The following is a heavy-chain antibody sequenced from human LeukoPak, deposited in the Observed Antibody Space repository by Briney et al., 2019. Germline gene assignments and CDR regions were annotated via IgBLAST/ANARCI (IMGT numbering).Heavy chain of an antibody. CDR1: GFTFSSYA. Sequence: GGSLRLSCAASGFTFSSYAMSWVRQVPGKGLEWVSAISGSGGSTDYADSVKGRVTMSRDNSKNTLYLQMNSLRAEDTAVYYCAKGADVLIPAAGSLFDYWGQGTLVTVSS. D-gene: IGHD6-13*01. CDR2: ISGSGGST. J-gene: IGHJ4*02. V-gene: IGHV3-23*01. CDR3: AKGADVLIPAAGSLFDY.